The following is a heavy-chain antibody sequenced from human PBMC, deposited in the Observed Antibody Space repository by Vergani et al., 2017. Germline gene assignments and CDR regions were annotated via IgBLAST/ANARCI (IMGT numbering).Heavy chain of an antibody. V-gene: IGHV4-39*01. CDR1: GASIRCSNYY. CDR2: IYYSGST. CDR3: ARHSTVEWLVKLGWIDP. D-gene: IGHD6-19*01. J-gene: IGHJ5*02. Sequence: QLQLQESGPGLVKPSATLSLTCSVSGASIRCSNYYWGWIRQPPGKGLEWIASIYYSGSTYYNPSLKSRVTISVDTSKNHFSLKLSSVTAAYTAVYFCARHSTVEWLVKLGWIDPWGQGILVTVSS.